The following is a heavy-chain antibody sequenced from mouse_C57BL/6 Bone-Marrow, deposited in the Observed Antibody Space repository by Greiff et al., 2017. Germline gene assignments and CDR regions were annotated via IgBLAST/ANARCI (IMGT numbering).Heavy chain of an antibody. D-gene: IGHD2-4*01. CDR1: GFSLTSYA. CDR3: ASRKGLRRGGYYAMDY. V-gene: IGHV2-9-1*01. J-gene: IGHJ4*01. Sequence: QVQLQQSGPGLVAPSQSLSIPCTVSGFSLTSYAISWVRQPPGKGLEWLGVIWTGGGTNYNSALKSRLSISKDNSKSQVFLKMNSLQTDDTARYYCASRKGLRRGGYYAMDYWGQGTSVTVSS. CDR2: IWTGGGT.